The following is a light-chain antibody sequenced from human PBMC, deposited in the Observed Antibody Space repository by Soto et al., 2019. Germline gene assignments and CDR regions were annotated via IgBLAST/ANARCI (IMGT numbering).Light chain of an antibody. Sequence: QSARTQPASVSGSPGQSITISCNGTSSDVGGYNYVSWYQQHPDKAPKLMIYDVTNRPSGVSNRFSGSKSGNTASLTISGLQAEDEADYYCSSYTSSTTWVFGGGTKLTVL. CDR1: SSDVGGYNY. CDR2: DVT. V-gene: IGLV2-14*03. CDR3: SSYTSSTTWV. J-gene: IGLJ3*02.